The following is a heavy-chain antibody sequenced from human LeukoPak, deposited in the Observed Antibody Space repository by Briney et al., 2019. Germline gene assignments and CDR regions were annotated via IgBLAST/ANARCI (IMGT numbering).Heavy chain of an antibody. CDR3: ARGSVWALVVPAAPFYFDY. D-gene: IGHD2-2*01. Sequence: GSLRLSCAASGFTVSSNYMSWVRQPPGKGLEWIGEINHSGSTNYNPSLKSRVTISVDTSKNQFSLKLSSVTAADTAVYYCARGSVWALVVPAAPFYFDYWGQGTLVTVSS. CDR2: INHSGST. V-gene: IGHV4-34*01. CDR1: GFTVSSNY. J-gene: IGHJ4*02.